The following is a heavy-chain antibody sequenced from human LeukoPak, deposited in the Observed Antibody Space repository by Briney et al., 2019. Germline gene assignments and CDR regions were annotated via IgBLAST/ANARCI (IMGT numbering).Heavy chain of an antibody. CDR1: GFTVSSNY. J-gene: IGHJ4*02. Sequence: PGGSLRLSCAASGFTVSSNYMSWVRQAPGKGLEWVSVIYSGGSTYYADSVKGRFTISRDNSKNTLYLQMNSLRAEDTAVYYCAKPRASIVAAHDLGYWGQGTLVTVSS. V-gene: IGHV3-53*05. CDR2: IYSGGST. D-gene: IGHD6-13*01. CDR3: AKPRASIVAAHDLGY.